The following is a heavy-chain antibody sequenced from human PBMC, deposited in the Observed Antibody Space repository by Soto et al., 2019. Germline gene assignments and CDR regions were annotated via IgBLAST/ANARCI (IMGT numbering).Heavy chain of an antibody. CDR2: IFSNDEK. Sequence: QVTLKESGPVLVKPTETLTLTCTVSGFSLSNARMGVSWIRQPPGKALEWLAHIFSNDEKSYSTSLKSRLTISKDTSNSQVVLTMTNMDPVDTATYYCARIQTTVTTWLSDYWGQGTLVTVSS. D-gene: IGHD4-17*01. V-gene: IGHV2-26*01. CDR3: ARIQTTVTTWLSDY. CDR1: GFSLSNARMG. J-gene: IGHJ4*02.